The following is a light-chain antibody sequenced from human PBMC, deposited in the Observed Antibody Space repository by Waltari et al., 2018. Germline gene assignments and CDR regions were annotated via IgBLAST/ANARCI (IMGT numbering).Light chain of an antibody. V-gene: IGLV2-14*03. CDR2: DVT. CDR1: SSDVGGYIY. CDR3: SSYTSSNTLV. Sequence: SALTQPASVSGSPGQSITISCTGASSDVGGYIYVYWYQQYPGKAPKRMIYDVTDRPSGVSNRFSGSQSGNTASLTISGLQAEDEADYYCSSYTSSNTLVFGGGTKVTV. J-gene: IGLJ2*01.